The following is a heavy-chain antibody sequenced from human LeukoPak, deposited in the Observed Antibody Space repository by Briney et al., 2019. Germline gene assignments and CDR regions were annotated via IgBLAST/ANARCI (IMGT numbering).Heavy chain of an antibody. Sequence: GGSLRLSCAASGFIFSSYSMNWVRQAPGKGLEWVSYISSSSSSIYYADCVKGRLTISRDNAKNSLYLQMSSLRVEDTAVFYCAKYSYGSGTSFDPWGQGTLVTVSS. J-gene: IGHJ5*02. CDR2: ISSSSSSI. D-gene: IGHD3-10*01. CDR3: AKYSYGSGTSFDP. CDR1: GFIFSSYS. V-gene: IGHV3-48*04.